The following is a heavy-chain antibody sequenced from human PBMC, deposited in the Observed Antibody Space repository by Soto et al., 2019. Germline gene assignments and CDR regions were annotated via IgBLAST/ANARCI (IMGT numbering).Heavy chain of an antibody. J-gene: IGHJ6*02. CDR2: INPRCGST. D-gene: IGHD3-10*01. V-gene: IGHV1-46*01. Sequence: QVQLVQSGAEVKKPGASVKVSCTASGYTLSDYLIHWVRQPAGQGLEWVGTINPRCGSTRYAENCHGRVTMTRDTSTIKIFLELSSLRADDTAVFYCARGAGSFVYGMDVGGQGTTVSVSS. CDR3: ARGAGSFVYGMDV. CDR1: GYTLSDYL.